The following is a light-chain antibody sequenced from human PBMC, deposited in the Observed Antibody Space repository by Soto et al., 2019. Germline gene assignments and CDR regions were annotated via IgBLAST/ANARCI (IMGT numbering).Light chain of an antibody. CDR3: QQYNGP. CDR1: QYISNW. V-gene: IGKV1-5*03. J-gene: IGKJ5*01. Sequence: DIQMTQAPSTLSASVGDRVTITCRASQYISNWLAWYQRKPGKAPKLLIYKASSLESGVPSRFSGSGSGTEFTLTISSLQPDDFANYYCQQYNGPFGQGARLEI. CDR2: KAS.